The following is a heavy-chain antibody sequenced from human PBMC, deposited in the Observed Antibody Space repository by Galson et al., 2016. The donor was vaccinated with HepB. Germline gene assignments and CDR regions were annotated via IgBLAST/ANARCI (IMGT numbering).Heavy chain of an antibody. Sequence: TLSLTCAVSDGSISSGNYYWSWLRQPAGKGLEWIGRIRVNRNTDYNPCPKCRVTISADTSKNQFPLNLTSVTAADSAVYYCARGTAVVWETPVYWGQGTRVTVSS. CDR2: IRVNRNT. CDR1: DGSISSGNYY. D-gene: IGHD1-26*01. V-gene: IGHV4-61*02. J-gene: IGHJ4*02. CDR3: ARGTAVVWETPVY.